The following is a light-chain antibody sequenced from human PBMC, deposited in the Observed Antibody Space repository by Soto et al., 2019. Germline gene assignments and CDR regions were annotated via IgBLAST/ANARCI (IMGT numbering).Light chain of an antibody. CDR2: DNS. V-gene: IGLV1-40*01. Sequence: QSVLTQPPSVSGAPGQRVTISCTGSSSNIGATYDVHWFQQVPGTAPKLLIYDNSNRPSGVPDRFSGSKSGTSASLAITGLQAEDEGDYYCQSYDRSLSAYVFGAGTKLTVL. CDR3: QSYDRSLSAYV. J-gene: IGLJ1*01. CDR1: SSNIGATYD.